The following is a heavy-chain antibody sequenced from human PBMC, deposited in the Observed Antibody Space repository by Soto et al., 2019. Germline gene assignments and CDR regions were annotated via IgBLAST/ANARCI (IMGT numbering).Heavy chain of an antibody. V-gene: IGHV3-15*01. CDR2: IKSKTDGGTT. CDR3: TPGTSMVRGVGRVNHH. D-gene: IGHD3-10*01. CDR1: GFTFSNAW. Sequence: GGSLRLSCAASGFTFSNAWMSLVRQAPGKGLEWVGGIKSKTDGGTTDYAAGVNGRFTVSXDDSKNTLYLQMDSLKTEDTALYYCTPGTSMVRGVGRVNHHWGPGTLVTVSS. J-gene: IGHJ5*02.